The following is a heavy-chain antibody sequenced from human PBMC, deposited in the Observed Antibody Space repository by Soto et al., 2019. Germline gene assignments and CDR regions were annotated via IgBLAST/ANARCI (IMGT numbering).Heavy chain of an antibody. CDR2: ISAYNGNT. V-gene: IGHV1-18*01. J-gene: IGHJ3*02. CDR1: GYTFTSYG. Sequence: QVQLVQSGAEVKKPGASVKVSCKASGYTFTSYGISWVRQAPGQGLEWMGWISAYNGNTNYAQKLQGRVTMTTDTATSTAYRELRSLRSDDTAVYYCARAGDDQLQIDAFDSWGQGTMVTVSS. D-gene: IGHD2-2*01. CDR3: ARAGDDQLQIDAFDS.